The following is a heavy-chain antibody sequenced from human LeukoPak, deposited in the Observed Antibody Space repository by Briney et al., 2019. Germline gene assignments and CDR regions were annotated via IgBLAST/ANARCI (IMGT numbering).Heavy chain of an antibody. CDR3: ARDGWDDSSGYLSFDY. J-gene: IGHJ4*02. CDR1: GGSISSYY. D-gene: IGHD3-22*01. Sequence: PSETLSLTCTVSGGSISSYYWSWIRQPPGKGPEWIGYIYYSGSTNYNPSLKSRVTISVDTSKNQFSLKLSSVTAADTAVYYCARDGWDDSSGYLSFDYWGQGTLVTVSS. CDR2: IYYSGST. V-gene: IGHV4-59*01.